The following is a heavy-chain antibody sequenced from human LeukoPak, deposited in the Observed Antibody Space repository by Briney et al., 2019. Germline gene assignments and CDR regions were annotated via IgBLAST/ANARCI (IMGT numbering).Heavy chain of an antibody. CDR1: GFTFSNYG. V-gene: IGHV3-30*02. CDR3: AKARNFDWLFGFDY. Sequence: GGSLRLSCGASGFTFSNYGMHWVRQAPGKGLEWVAFIRYDGSNKYYADSVKGRFTISRDNSKNTLYLQMNSLRAEDTAVYYCAKARNFDWLFGFDYWGQGTLVTVSS. J-gene: IGHJ4*02. CDR2: IRYDGSNK. D-gene: IGHD3-9*01.